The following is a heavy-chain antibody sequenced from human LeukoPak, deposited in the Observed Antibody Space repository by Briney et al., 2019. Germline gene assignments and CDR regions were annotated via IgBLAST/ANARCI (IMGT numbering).Heavy chain of an antibody. CDR1: GYTFTDYY. J-gene: IGHJ2*01. V-gene: IGHV1-2*02. CDR3: ARSVSSSHYWHFDL. CDR2: IYPKSGAT. Sequence: ASVKVSCKASGYTFTDYYMHWVRQAPEQGLEWMGWIYPKSGATNSAQKFQGRVTMTRDTSISTVYLEVTRLNSDDTAVFYCARSVSSSHYWHFDLWGRGTLVTVSS. D-gene: IGHD6-6*01.